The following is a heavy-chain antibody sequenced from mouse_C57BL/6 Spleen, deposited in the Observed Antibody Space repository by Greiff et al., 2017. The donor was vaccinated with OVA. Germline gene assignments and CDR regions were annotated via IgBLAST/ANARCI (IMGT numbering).Heavy chain of an antibody. CDR3: AREGTGTRGFAY. V-gene: IGHV5-4*01. J-gene: IGHJ3*01. CDR1: GFTFSSYA. CDR2: ISDGGSYT. Sequence: EVKLMESGGGLVKPGGSLKLSCAASGFTFSSYAMSWVRQTPEKRLEWVATISDGGSYTYYPDNVKGRFTISRDNAKNNLYLQMSHLKSEDTAMYYCAREGTGTRGFAYWGQGTLVTVSA. D-gene: IGHD4-1*01.